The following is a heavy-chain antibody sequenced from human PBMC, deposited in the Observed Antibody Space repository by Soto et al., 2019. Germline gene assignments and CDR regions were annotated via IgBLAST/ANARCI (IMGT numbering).Heavy chain of an antibody. J-gene: IGHJ5*02. Sequence: NPSETLSLPCSVSGYSISSGYYWGWIRQPPGKGLEWIGSVHYSGSTYYNPSLKSRVTISIDTSKNQTSLKLTSVTAADTAVYYCARVDNIVAVKWFDPWGQGTMVTVSS. CDR3: ARVDNIVAVKWFDP. V-gene: IGHV4-38-2*02. D-gene: IGHD6-13*01. CDR1: GYSISSGYY. CDR2: VHYSGST.